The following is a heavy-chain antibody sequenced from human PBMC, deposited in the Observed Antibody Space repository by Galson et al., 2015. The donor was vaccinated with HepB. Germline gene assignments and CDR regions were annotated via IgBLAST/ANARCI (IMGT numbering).Heavy chain of an antibody. J-gene: IGHJ6*03. D-gene: IGHD2-2*01. CDR3: ARHIVPANQPNYYMDV. CDR1: GYSFTSYW. CDR2: IYPGDSDT. V-gene: IGHV5-51*01. Sequence: QSGAEVKKPGESLKISCKGSGYSFTSYWIGWVRQMPGKGLEWMGIIYPGDSDTRYSPSFQGQVTISADKSISTAYLQWSSLKASDTAMYYCARHIVPANQPNYYMDVWGKGTTVTVSS.